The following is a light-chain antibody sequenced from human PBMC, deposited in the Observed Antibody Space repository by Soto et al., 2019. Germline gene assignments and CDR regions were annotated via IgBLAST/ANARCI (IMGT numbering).Light chain of an antibody. Sequence: QSALTQPASVSGSPGQSITISCTETSSDVGGYNYVSWYQQHPGKAPKLMIYEVSNRPSGVSNRFSGSKSGNTASLTISGLQPEDEADHYCSSYTSSSTQVFGTGTKLTVL. V-gene: IGLV2-14*01. J-gene: IGLJ1*01. CDR3: SSYTSSSTQV. CDR1: SSDVGGYNY. CDR2: EVS.